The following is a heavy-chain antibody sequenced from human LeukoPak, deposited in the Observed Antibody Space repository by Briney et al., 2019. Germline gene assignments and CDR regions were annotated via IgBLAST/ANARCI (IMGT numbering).Heavy chain of an antibody. CDR3: ARHVHDFWSGYYYYYYYMDV. D-gene: IGHD3-3*01. CDR1: GGSISSSSYY. Sequence: QPSDTLSLTCTVSGGSISSSSYYWGWIRQPPGKGLEWIGSFYYSGSTYYNPSLKSRVTISVDTSKNQFSLKLSSVTAADTAVYYCARHVHDFWSGYYYYYYYMDVWGKGTTVTVCS. CDR2: FYYSGST. V-gene: IGHV4-39*01. J-gene: IGHJ6*03.